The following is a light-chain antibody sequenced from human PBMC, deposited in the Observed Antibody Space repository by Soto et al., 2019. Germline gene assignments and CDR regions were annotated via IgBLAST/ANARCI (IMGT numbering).Light chain of an antibody. CDR3: QQSYSSPPP. J-gene: IGKJ1*01. V-gene: IGKV1-39*01. CDR1: KTISTW. Sequence: PSPPALSASVGCEDTTTLPASKTISTWMAWYQQKPGKAPKLLIFAASSLQSGVPSRFSGSRSGPDFTLTISSLQPEDFATYYCQQSYSSPPPFGQGTKVDIK. CDR2: AAS.